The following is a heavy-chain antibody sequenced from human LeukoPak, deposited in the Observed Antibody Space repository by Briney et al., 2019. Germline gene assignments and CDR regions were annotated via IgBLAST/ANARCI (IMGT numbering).Heavy chain of an antibody. J-gene: IGHJ4*02. CDR1: GYTFTSYG. CDR2: ISAYNGNT. V-gene: IGHV1-18*01. D-gene: IGHD3-3*01. CDR3: ARGQRITIFGVVIRNVDY. Sequence: GASVKVSCKASGYTFTSYGISWVRQAPGQGLEWMGWISAYNGNTTYAQKLQGRVTMTTDTSTSTAYMELRSLRSDDTAVYYCARGQRITIFGVVIRNVDYWGQGTLVTVSS.